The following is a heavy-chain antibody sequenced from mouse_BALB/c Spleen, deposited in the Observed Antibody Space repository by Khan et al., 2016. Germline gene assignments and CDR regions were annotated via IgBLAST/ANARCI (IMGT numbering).Heavy chain of an antibody. CDR2: INSDSSTI. CDR1: GFDFSRYW. D-gene: IGHD2-4*01. Sequence: EVQLQESGGGLVQPGGTLKLSCAASGFDFSRYWMNWVRQAPGKGLEWIGEINSDSSTIKYTPSLKDKFILSRDNAKNTLYMQMSKVRSAYTALYYGAREGDYDDAWFAYWGQGTLVTVSA. J-gene: IGHJ3*01. V-gene: IGHV4-1*02. CDR3: AREGDYDDAWFAY.